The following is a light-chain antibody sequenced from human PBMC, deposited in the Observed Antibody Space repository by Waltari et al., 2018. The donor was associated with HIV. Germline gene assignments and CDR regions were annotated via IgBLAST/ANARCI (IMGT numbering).Light chain of an antibody. J-gene: IGLJ2*01. Sequence: SYELTQPPSVSVSPGQTARITCSGDALPKHYAYWSQQKPGQAPVLVIYKDSERPSGIPERFSGSSSGTTVTLTISGVQAEDEADYYCQSADSSYTYPGVVFGGGTKLTVL. CDR2: KDS. CDR1: ALPKHY. V-gene: IGLV3-25*03. CDR3: QSADSSYTYPGVV.